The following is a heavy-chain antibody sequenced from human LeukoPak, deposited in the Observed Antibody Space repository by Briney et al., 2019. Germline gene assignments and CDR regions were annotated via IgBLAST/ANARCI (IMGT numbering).Heavy chain of an antibody. CDR1: GFTFSSYA. CDR2: ISGSGGST. Sequence: GGSLRLSCAASGFTFSSYAMSWVRQAPGKGLEWVSAISGSGGSTYYADSVKGRFTISRDNSKNTLYLQMNSLRAEDTAVYYWSKDLRQWLPQNWFDPWGQGTLVTVSS. J-gene: IGHJ5*02. V-gene: IGHV3-23*01. CDR3: SKDLRQWLPQNWFDP. D-gene: IGHD6-19*01.